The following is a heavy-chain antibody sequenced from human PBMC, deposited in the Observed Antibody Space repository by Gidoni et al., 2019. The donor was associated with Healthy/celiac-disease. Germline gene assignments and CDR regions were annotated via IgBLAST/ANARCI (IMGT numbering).Heavy chain of an antibody. D-gene: IGHD3-10*01. Sequence: QVQLVESGGGVVQPGRSLRLSCAASGFTFSSYAMHWVRQAPGKGLEWVAVISYDGSNKYYADSVKCRFTISRDNSKNTLYLQMNSLRAEDTAVYYCARDTRFLIDYWGQGTLVTVSS. V-gene: IGHV3-30-3*01. CDR3: ARDTRFLIDY. CDR2: ISYDGSNK. CDR1: GFTFSSYA. J-gene: IGHJ4*02.